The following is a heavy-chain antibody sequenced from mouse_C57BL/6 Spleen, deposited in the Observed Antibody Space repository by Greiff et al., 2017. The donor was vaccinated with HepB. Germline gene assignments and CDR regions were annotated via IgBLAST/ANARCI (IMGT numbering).Heavy chain of an antibody. D-gene: IGHD4-1*01. J-gene: IGHJ3*01. Sequence: VQLQQSGPELVKPGASVKISCKATGYAFSSSWMNWVKQRPGKGLEWIGRIYPGDGDTNYNGKFKGKATLTADKSSSTAYMQLSSLTSEDSAVYFCARDWDVRRFAYWGQGTLVTVSA. CDR2: IYPGDGDT. CDR3: ARDWDVRRFAY. V-gene: IGHV1-82*01. CDR1: GYAFSSSW.